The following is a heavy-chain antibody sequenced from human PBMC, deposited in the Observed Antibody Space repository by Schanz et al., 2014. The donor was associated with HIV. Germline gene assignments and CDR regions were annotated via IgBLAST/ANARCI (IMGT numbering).Heavy chain of an antibody. CDR2: MNPNSGNT. V-gene: IGHV1-8*01. J-gene: IGHJ5*02. Sequence: QVPLVQSGAEVTKPGSSVKVSCKASGDTFRRYSIHWVRQATGQGLEWMGWMNPNSGNTGYAQKFQGRVTMTTDTSTSTAYMELRSLRSDDTAVYYCAREKTTLNWFDPWGQGTLVTVSS. CDR1: GDTFRRYS. D-gene: IGHD4-4*01. CDR3: AREKTTLNWFDP.